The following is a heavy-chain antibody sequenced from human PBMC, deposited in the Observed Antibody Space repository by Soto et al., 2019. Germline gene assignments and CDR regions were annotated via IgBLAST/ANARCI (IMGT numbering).Heavy chain of an antibody. CDR3: GRGRDAYIFDS. D-gene: IGHD2-2*01. CDR1: GGSISTYY. J-gene: IGHJ4*02. Sequence: SETLSLTCSVSGGSISTYYWSWIRQPPGKGLEWIGYVLNTGSTNYNPSLKSRVTISVDTSPNHFSLKLTSVTAADTAVYYCGRGRDAYIFDSWSQGSLVTVSS. CDR2: VLNTGST. V-gene: IGHV4-59*01.